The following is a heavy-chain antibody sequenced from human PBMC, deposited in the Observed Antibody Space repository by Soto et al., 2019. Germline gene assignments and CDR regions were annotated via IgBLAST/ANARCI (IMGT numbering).Heavy chain of an antibody. D-gene: IGHD3-9*01. Sequence: SETLSLTCTVSGGSISSSSYYWGWIRQPPGKGLEWIGSIYYSGSTYYNPSLKSRVTISVDTPKNQFSLKLSSVTAADTAVYYCARNYDILTDNWFDPWGQGTLVTVSS. J-gene: IGHJ5*02. CDR2: IYYSGST. CDR3: ARNYDILTDNWFDP. CDR1: GGSISSSSYY. V-gene: IGHV4-39*01.